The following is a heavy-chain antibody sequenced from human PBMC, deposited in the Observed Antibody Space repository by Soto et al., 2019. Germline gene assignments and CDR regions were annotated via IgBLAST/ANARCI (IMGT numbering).Heavy chain of an antibody. V-gene: IGHV4-39*01. Sequence: SETLSLTCTVSGDSISSSSYYWGWIRQPPGKGLEWIGDIYYSGTTHYNPSLKSRVTISIDTSKNQFSRHLRSVTAADTAVYYCATLKRAFFITPYNWYDPWGQGTPVTVAS. CDR1: GDSISSSSYY. CDR2: IYYSGTT. D-gene: IGHD2-15*01. CDR3: ATLKRAFFITPYNWYDP. J-gene: IGHJ5*02.